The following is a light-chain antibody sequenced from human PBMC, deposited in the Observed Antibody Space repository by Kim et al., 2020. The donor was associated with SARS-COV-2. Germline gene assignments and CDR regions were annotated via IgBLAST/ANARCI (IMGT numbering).Light chain of an antibody. CDR1: KLGDKY. CDR3: QAWDSRTVV. Sequence: SSELTQPPSVSVSPGQTATITCSGDKLGDKYACWYQQKPGQSPVVVIYQDTKRPSGIPERFSGSNSGNTSTLTISGTQAMDEADYYCQAWDSRTVVFGGGTQLTVL. V-gene: IGLV3-1*01. J-gene: IGLJ2*01. CDR2: QDT.